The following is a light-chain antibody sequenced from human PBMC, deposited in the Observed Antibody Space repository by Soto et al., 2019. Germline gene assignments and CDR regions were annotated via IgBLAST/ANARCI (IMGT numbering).Light chain of an antibody. CDR1: QGISNY. V-gene: IGKV1-27*01. Sequence: DIPMTQSPSSLSASVGDRVTLTCRASQGISNYLAWYQQKPGKVPKLLISAASTLQSGVPSRFSGSGSGTDFTLTISSLQPEDVATYYCQKYNSVPLTFGGGTKVEIK. J-gene: IGKJ4*01. CDR2: AAS. CDR3: QKYNSVPLT.